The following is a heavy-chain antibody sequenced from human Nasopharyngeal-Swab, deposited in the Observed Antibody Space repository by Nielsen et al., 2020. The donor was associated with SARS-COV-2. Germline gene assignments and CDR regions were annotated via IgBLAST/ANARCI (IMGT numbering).Heavy chain of an antibody. CDR3: AREGILWFGEEMWLFFDY. Sequence: WIRQPPGKGLEWIGYIYHSGSTYYNPSLKSRVTISVDRSKNQFSLKLSSVTAADTAVYYCAREGILWFGEEMWLFFDYWGQGTLVTASS. CDR2: IYHSGST. D-gene: IGHD3-10*01. J-gene: IGHJ4*02. V-gene: IGHV4-30-2*01.